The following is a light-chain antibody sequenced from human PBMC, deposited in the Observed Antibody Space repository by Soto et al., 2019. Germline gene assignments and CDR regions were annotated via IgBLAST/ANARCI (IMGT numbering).Light chain of an antibody. J-gene: IGKJ1*01. CDR1: QSISSSY. V-gene: IGKV3-20*01. Sequence: EVVLPQSPGTLSLSPGERATLSCRASQSISSSYLAWYQQKPGQAPRLLIYDASSRPTGIPDRFSGSGSGTDFTLTISRLEPEVFAVYYCQQYGSSRWTFGQETKVEIK. CDR3: QQYGSSRWT. CDR2: DAS.